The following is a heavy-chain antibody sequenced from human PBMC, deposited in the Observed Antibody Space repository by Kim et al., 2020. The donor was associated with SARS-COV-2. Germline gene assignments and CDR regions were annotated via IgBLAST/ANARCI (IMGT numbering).Heavy chain of an antibody. J-gene: IGHJ4*02. D-gene: IGHD6-13*01. CDR1: GFTFSSYS. CDR3: ARVESSSWFHYFDY. V-gene: IGHV3-48*02. CDR2: ISSSSSTI. Sequence: GGSLRLSCAASGFTFSSYSMNWVRQAPGKGLEWVSYISSSSSTIYYADSVKGRFTISRDNAKNSLYLQMNSLRDEDTAVYYCARVESSSWFHYFDYWGQGTLVTVSS.